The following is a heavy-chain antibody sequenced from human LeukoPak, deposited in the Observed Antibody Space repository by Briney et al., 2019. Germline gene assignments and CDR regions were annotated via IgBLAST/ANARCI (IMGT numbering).Heavy chain of an antibody. CDR3: ARQQLGGIDY. V-gene: IGHV4-38-2*01. CDR2: IYHSGST. D-gene: IGHD6-13*01. CDR1: GYSISSGYY. J-gene: IGHJ4*02. Sequence: SETLSLTCAVSGYSISSGYYWGWIRPPPGKGLEWIGSIYHSGSTYYNPSLKSRVTISVDTSKNQFSLKLSSVTAADTAVYYCARQQLGGIDYWGQGTLVTVSS.